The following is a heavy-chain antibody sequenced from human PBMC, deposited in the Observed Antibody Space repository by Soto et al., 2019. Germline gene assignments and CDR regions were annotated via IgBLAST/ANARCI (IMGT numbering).Heavy chain of an antibody. V-gene: IGHV5-10-1*01. Sequence: GESLKISCKGSGYSFAGYWITWVRQKPGKGLEWMGRIDPSDSQTYYSPSFRGHVTISVTKSITTVFLQWSSLRASDTAMYYCARQIYDSDTGPSFQYYFDSWGQGTPVTVSS. CDR2: IDPSDSQT. D-gene: IGHD3-22*01. J-gene: IGHJ4*02. CDR3: ARQIYDSDTGPSFQYYFDS. CDR1: GYSFAGYW.